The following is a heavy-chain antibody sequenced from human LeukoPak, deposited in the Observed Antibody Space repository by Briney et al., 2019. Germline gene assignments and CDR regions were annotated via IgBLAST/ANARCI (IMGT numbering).Heavy chain of an antibody. D-gene: IGHD3-10*01. V-gene: IGHV3-30*04. CDR1: GFTFSSYP. CDR3: TKLAKYFYGSETYYFFEH. Sequence: GGSLRLSCAASGFTFSSYPMHWVRQAPGKGLEWVAAISYDGGNKYYADSVKGRFTISRDNAKNSLYLQMNSLRVEDTAVYYCTKLAKYFYGSETYYFFEHWGQGTPVTASS. CDR2: ISYDGGNK. J-gene: IGHJ4*02.